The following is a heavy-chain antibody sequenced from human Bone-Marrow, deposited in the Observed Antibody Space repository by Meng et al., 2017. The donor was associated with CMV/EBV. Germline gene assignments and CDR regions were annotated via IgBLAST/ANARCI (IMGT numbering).Heavy chain of an antibody. V-gene: IGHV3-48*04. CDR2: ISGSSSTI. CDR3: ARGGAAAGVYYYYYGMDV. J-gene: IGHJ6*02. Sequence: GGSLRLSCAASGFTFSSYSMNWVRQAPGKGLEWVSYISGSSSTIYYADSVKGRFTISRDNAKNSLYLQMNSLRAEDTAVYYCARGGAAAGVYYYYYGMDVWGQGTTVTVSS. D-gene: IGHD6-13*01. CDR1: GFTFSSYS.